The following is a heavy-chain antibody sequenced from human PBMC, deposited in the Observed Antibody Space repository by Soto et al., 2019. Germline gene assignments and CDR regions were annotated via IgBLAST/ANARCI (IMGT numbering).Heavy chain of an antibody. J-gene: IGHJ4*02. D-gene: IGHD6-19*01. CDR1: GFTFSSYA. V-gene: IGHV3-7*03. CDR2: INQDGGGT. CDR3: ARYFRGSGRYFFDY. Sequence: GGSLRLSCAASGFTFSSYAVHWVRQAPGKGLEWVANINQDGGGTYYVDSVQGRFTISRDNAKDSLFLQMNSLRVEDTAVYYCARYFRGSGRYFFDYWGQGTLVTVSS.